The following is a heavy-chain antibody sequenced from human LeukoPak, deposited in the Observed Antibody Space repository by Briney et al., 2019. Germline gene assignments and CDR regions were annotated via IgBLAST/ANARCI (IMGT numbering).Heavy chain of an antibody. CDR3: ARRVPAAVVDYAFDI. CDR1: GGTFSSYA. V-gene: IGHV1-69*13. Sequence: GASVKVSCKASGGTFSSYAISWVRQAPGQGLEWMGGIIPIFGTANYAQKFQGRVTITADESTSTAYMELSSLRSEDTAVYYCARRVPAAVVDYAFDIWGQGTMVTVSS. J-gene: IGHJ3*02. CDR2: IIPIFGTA. D-gene: IGHD2-2*01.